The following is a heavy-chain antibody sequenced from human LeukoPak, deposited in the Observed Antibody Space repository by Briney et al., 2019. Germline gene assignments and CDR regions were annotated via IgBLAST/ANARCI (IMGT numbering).Heavy chain of an antibody. CDR3: ARVTAAGIDY. CDR1: GGSISSYY. J-gene: IGHJ4*02. V-gene: IGHV4-59*01. Sequence: SETLSLTCTVSGGSISSYYWSWIRQPPGKGLEWIGYIYYSGSTNYNPSLKSRVTISVDTSKNQFSLKLSSVTAADTAVYYCARVTAAGIDYWGQGTLVTVSS. D-gene: IGHD6-13*01. CDR2: IYYSGST.